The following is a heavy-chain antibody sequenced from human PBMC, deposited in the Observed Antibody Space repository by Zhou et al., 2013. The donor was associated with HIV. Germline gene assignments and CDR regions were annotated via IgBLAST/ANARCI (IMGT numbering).Heavy chain of an antibody. V-gene: IGHV1-69*04. D-gene: IGHD2-8*02. CDR2: IIPILGIA. Sequence: QVQLVQSGAEVKKPGSSVKVSCKASGGTFSSYAISWVRQAPGQGLEWMGRIIPILGIANYAQKFQGRVTITADKSTSTAYMELSSLRSEDTAVYYCARENEETGAYYYYYYMDVWGKGTTVTVSS. J-gene: IGHJ6*03. CDR3: ARENEETGAYYYYYYMDV. CDR1: GGTFSSYA.